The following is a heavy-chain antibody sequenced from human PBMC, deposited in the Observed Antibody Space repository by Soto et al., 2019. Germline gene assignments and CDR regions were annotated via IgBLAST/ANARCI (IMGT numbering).Heavy chain of an antibody. CDR1: GVTFSSYA. Sequence: SVKVSCKASGVTFSSYAISWVRQAPGQGLEWMGGVIPIFGTANYAQKFQGRVTITADESTSTAYMELSSLRSEDTAVYYCARSHLYYGSGSYYSTYADYWGQGTLVTVSS. J-gene: IGHJ4*02. CDR2: VIPIFGTA. V-gene: IGHV1-69*13. CDR3: ARSHLYYGSGSYYSTYADY. D-gene: IGHD3-10*01.